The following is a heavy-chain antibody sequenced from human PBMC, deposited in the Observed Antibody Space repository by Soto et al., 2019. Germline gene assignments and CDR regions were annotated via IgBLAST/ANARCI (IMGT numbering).Heavy chain of an antibody. D-gene: IGHD5-12*01. V-gene: IGHV4-4*07. CDR2: IHSSGTF. CDR3: ARDNIVSKGYGMDV. J-gene: IGHJ6*02. CDR1: GASISNAY. Sequence: QVQLQESGPGLVKPSETLSLTCTVSGASISNAYWSWIRQAAGKRLEWIWRIHSSGTFNYNPSLKSRVSISRDTSKNQTSLKLSSVTAADTAVYYCARDNIVSKGYGMDVWGQGTTVTVSS.